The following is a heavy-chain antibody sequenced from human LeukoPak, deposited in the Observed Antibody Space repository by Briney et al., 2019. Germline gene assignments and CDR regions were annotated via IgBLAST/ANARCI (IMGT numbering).Heavy chain of an antibody. CDR2: IKQDGSEK. Sequence: PGGSLRLSCAASGFPFSSYWMSWVRQAPGKGLEWVANIKQDGSEKYYVDSVRGRFTISRDNAKNSLYLQMNSLRAEDTAVYYCARWGVVPASFDYWGQGTLVTVSS. D-gene: IGHD2-2*01. CDR3: ARWGVVPASFDY. J-gene: IGHJ4*02. V-gene: IGHV3-7*01. CDR1: GFPFSSYW.